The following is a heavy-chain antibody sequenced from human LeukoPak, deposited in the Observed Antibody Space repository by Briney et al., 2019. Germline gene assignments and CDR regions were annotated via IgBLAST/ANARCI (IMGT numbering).Heavy chain of an antibody. CDR2: ISGSGGST. Sequence: GGSLRLSCAASGFTFSSYAMSWVRQAPGKGREWVSAISGSGGSTYYADSVKGRFTISRDNSKNTLYLQMNSLRAEDTAVYYCAKCSGGSGYDYSDYWGQGTLVTVSS. J-gene: IGHJ4*02. CDR1: GFTFSSYA. V-gene: IGHV3-23*01. D-gene: IGHD5-12*01. CDR3: AKCSGGSGYDYSDY.